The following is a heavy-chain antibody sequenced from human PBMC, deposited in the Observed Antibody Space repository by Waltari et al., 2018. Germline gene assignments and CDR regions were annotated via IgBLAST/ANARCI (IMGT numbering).Heavy chain of an antibody. CDR1: GFTFSTYA. J-gene: IGHJ3*01. CDR2: ITTSGDNT. D-gene: IGHD1-1*01. Sequence: EVQLLESGGGLEQPGGSLRLSCAASGFTFSTYAMNWVRQAPGKGLEWVSFITTSGDNTYYADAVKGRFTISRDNSKNTLYLQMNSLRAEDTAVYYCAAYITSRRGAFDFWGQGTMVTVSS. V-gene: IGHV3-23*01. CDR3: AAYITSRRGAFDF.